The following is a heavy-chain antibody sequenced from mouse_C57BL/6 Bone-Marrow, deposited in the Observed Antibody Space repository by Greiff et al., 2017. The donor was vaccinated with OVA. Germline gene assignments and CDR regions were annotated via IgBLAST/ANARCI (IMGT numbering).Heavy chain of an antibody. CDR3: ARKDYGSSGGFAY. CDR2: IYPRDGST. J-gene: IGHJ3*01. Sequence: LQESGPELVKPGASVKLSCKASGYTFTSYDINWVKQRPGQGLEWIGWIYPRDGSTKYNEKFKGKATLTVDTSSSTAYMELHSLTSEDSAVYFCARKDYGSSGGFAYWGQGTLVTVSA. V-gene: IGHV1-85*01. D-gene: IGHD1-1*01. CDR1: GYTFTSYD.